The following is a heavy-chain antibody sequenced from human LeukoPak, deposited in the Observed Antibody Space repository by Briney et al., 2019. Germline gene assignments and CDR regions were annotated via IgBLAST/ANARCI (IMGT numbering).Heavy chain of an antibody. CDR1: GYTFTSYV. CDR3: ARFVLDVWELLGLPNISFSRRYFDY. D-gene: IGHD1-26*01. V-gene: IGHV1-18*01. CDR2: ISAYNGKT. J-gene: IGHJ4*02. Sequence: ASVKVSCKASGYTFTSYVISWVRQAPGQGLEWMEWISAYNGKTNYAQKLQGRVTMTTDTSTSTAYMELRSLRSDDTAVYYCARFVLDVWELLGLPNISFSRRYFDYWGQGTLVTVSS.